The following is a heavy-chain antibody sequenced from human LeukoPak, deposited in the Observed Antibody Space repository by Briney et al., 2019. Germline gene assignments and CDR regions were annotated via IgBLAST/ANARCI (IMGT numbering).Heavy chain of an antibody. CDR2: IRNKPNSYTT. D-gene: IGHD2-15*01. J-gene: IGHJ4*02. V-gene: IGHV3-72*01. Sequence: GGPLRLSCAASGFTFSDHYMDWVRQAPGKGLQWVGRIRNKPNSYTTDFAASVKGRFTISRDDSKNSLYLQMNSLETEDTAVYYCTSGYCSGGSCYQGAGYWGQGALVTVSS. CDR3: TSGYCSGGSCYQGAGY. CDR1: GFTFSDHY.